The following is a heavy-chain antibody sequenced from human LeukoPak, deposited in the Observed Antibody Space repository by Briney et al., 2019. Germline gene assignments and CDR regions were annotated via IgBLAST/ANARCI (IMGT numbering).Heavy chain of an antibody. CDR1: GESFSGHY. Sequence: SETLSLTCAVYGESFSGHYWSWIRQPPGKGLEWIGEITHSGSTNYDPSLKSRVTLSVDTSKKQFSLNLNSVTAADTAVYYCARRGLGRPDYWGQGTLVTVSS. J-gene: IGHJ4*02. V-gene: IGHV4-34*01. CDR2: ITHSGST. CDR3: ARRGLGRPDY. D-gene: IGHD3/OR15-3a*01.